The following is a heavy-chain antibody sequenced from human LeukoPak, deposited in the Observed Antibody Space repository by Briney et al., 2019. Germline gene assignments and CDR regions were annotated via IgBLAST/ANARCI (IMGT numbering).Heavy chain of an antibody. Sequence: ASVKVSCKAYGYTFTSNYMHWVRQAPGQGLEWMGIINPSGGSTNYAQKFQGRVTMTRDTSTSTVYMELSSLRSEDTAVYYCARRYCSGGSCYSWMYYFDYWGQGTLVTVSS. CDR2: INPSGGST. D-gene: IGHD2-15*01. J-gene: IGHJ4*02. CDR1: GYTFTSNY. V-gene: IGHV1-46*01. CDR3: ARRYCSGGSCYSWMYYFDY.